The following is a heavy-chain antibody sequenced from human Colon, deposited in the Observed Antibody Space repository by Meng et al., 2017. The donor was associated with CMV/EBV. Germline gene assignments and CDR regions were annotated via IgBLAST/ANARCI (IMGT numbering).Heavy chain of an antibody. Sequence: CAASGFTFTDHYMDWVRLAPGKGLEWVGRIRNKANSYTTEYAASVKGRFTTSRDDSKNSVYLQMNSLKTEDTAVYYCARVWRGRWFAPWGQGTLVTVSS. CDR3: ARVWRGRWFAP. D-gene: IGHD2-21*01. CDR1: GFTFTDHY. CDR2: IRNKANSYTT. V-gene: IGHV3-72*01. J-gene: IGHJ5*02.